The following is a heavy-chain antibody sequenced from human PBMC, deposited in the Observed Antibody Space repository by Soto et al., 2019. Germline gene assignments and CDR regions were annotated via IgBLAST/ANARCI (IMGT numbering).Heavy chain of an antibody. CDR2: IYYSGST. CDR3: ARRRSRRAEDWFVP. J-gene: IGHJ5*02. Sequence: ETLRLTCTVSGGSISSSSYYWGWIRQPPGKGLEWIGSIYYSGSTYYNPSLKSRVTISVDTSKNQFSLKLSSVTAADTAVYYCARRRSRRAEDWFVPLGQGTLVSVS. CDR1: GGSISSSSYY. V-gene: IGHV4-39*01.